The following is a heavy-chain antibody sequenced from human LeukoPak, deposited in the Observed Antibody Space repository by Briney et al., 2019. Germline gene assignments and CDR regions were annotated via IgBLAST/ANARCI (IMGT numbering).Heavy chain of an antibody. Sequence: ASVKVSCKASGYTFTGYYMHWVRQAPGQGLEWMGRINPNSGGTNYAQKFQGRVTMTRDTSISTAYMELRSLRSDDTAVYYCARVYRVDEFDYWGQGTLVTVSS. CDR3: ARVYRVDEFDY. D-gene: IGHD2-15*01. V-gene: IGHV1-2*06. J-gene: IGHJ4*02. CDR2: INPNSGGT. CDR1: GYTFTGYY.